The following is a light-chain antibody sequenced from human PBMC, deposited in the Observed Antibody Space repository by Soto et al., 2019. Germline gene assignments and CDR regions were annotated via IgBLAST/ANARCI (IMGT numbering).Light chain of an antibody. V-gene: IGLV1-40*01. J-gene: IGLJ1*01. CDR1: SSNIGVGYD. Sequence: QSVLTQPPSVSGAPGQRVTISCTGSSSNIGVGYDVHWYLQLPGTAPKLLIYGNTNRPSGVPDRFSGSKSGSSASLAITGLQAEDEADYYCQSHDSSLHASVFGTGTKLTVL. CDR3: QSHDSSLHASV. CDR2: GNT.